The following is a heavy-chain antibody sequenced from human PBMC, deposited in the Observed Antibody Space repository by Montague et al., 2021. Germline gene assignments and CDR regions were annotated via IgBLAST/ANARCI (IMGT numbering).Heavy chain of an antibody. CDR2: IFHSGST. D-gene: IGHD2-15*01. CDR3: ARDREAAPFDY. V-gene: IGHV4-38-2*02. Sequence: SETLSLTCTVSGYSISSGYYWGWIRQPPGKGLEWIGSIFHSGSTYYNPSLKSRVTISVDTSKNQFSLKPTSVTAADTALYYCARDREAAPFDYWGQGTLVTVSS. J-gene: IGHJ4*02. CDR1: GYSISSGYY.